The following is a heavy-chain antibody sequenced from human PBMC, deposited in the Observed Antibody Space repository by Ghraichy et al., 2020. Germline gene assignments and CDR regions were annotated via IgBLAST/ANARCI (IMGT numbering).Heavy chain of an antibody. CDR3: ARLEGRFGLSIRDFYYYMDV. J-gene: IGHJ6*03. CDR1: GFTFSNYA. Sequence: GGSLRLSCSASGFTFSNYAMNWVRQAPGKGLEWVSYISMSSSTIYYADSVRGRFTVSRDNAKNSLYLQMNRLSDEDTAVYYCARLEGRFGLSIRDFYYYMDVWGKGTTVTVSS. V-gene: IGHV3-48*02. CDR2: ISMSSSTI. D-gene: IGHD3/OR15-3a*01.